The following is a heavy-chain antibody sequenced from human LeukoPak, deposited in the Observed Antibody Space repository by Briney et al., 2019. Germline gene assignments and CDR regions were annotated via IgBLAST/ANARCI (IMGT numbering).Heavy chain of an antibody. V-gene: IGHV4-39*07. J-gene: IGHJ6*03. CDR1: GVSISSSNSY. CDR2: IYYSGNT. CDR3: ARVTESYGSGRRHNYYYYYMDV. D-gene: IGHD3-10*01. Sequence: PSETLSLTCTVSGVSISSSNSYWGWIRQPPGKGLEWIGSIYYSGNTYYNASLKSQVSISIDTSKNQFSLKLSSVTAADTAVYYCARVTESYGSGRRHNYYYYYMDVWGKGTTVTISS.